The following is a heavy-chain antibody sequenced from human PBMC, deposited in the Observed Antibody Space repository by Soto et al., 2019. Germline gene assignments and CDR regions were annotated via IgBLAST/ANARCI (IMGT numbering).Heavy chain of an antibody. D-gene: IGHD3-16*01. J-gene: IGHJ2*01. CDR3: ARRLGDWYFDL. Sequence: QLQLQESGPGLVKPSETLSLTCTVSGGSITSSTYYWGWIRQPPGKGLEWIGSIFYSGRTYYNPSLKSRVTISVDTSKNQFSLKLSSVPAADTAVYYCARRLGDWYFDLWGRGTLVTVSS. V-gene: IGHV4-39*01. CDR2: IFYSGRT. CDR1: GGSITSSTYY.